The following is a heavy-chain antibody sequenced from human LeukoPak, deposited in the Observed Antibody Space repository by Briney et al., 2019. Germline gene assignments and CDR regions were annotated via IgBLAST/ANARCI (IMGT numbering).Heavy chain of an antibody. CDR3: ARDQGPGYCSGGSCETYDAFDI. D-gene: IGHD2-15*01. J-gene: IGHJ3*02. Sequence: GASVKVSCKASGGTFSSYAISWVRQAPGPGLEWMGGIIPIFGTANYAQKFQGRVTITADESTSTAYMELSSLRSEDTAVYYCARDQGPGYCSGGSCETYDAFDIWGQGTMVTVSS. CDR2: IIPIFGTA. V-gene: IGHV1-69*13. CDR1: GGTFSSYA.